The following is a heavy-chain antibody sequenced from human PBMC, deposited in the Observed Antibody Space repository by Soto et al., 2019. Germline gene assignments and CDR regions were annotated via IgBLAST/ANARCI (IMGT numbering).Heavy chain of an antibody. CDR1: GGSISGEGYY. Sequence: QVQLQESGPGLVEPSQTLSLTCTVSGGSISGEGYYWIWIRQYSGRGLEWIGYIHYSGSTYYNPSLKSRVIISVDTSKTQFFLNLRSVTAAVTAVYYCARAWTATAGWANWFDRWGQGTLVTVSS. V-gene: IGHV4-31*03. J-gene: IGHJ5*02. CDR2: IHYSGST. CDR3: ARAWTATAGWANWFDR. D-gene: IGHD6-13*01.